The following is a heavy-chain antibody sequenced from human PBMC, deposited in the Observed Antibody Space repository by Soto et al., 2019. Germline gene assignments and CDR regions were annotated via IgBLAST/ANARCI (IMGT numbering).Heavy chain of an antibody. J-gene: IGHJ2*01. V-gene: IGHV3-23*01. Sequence: PGGSLRLSCAASGFTFSSYAMSWVRQAPGKGLEWVSAISGSGGSTYYADSVKGRFTISRDNSKNTLYLQMNSLRAEDTAVYYCANQRGVPGHFDLWGRGTLVTVSS. CDR2: ISGSGGST. CDR3: ANQRGVPGHFDL. D-gene: IGHD3-10*01. CDR1: GFTFSSYA.